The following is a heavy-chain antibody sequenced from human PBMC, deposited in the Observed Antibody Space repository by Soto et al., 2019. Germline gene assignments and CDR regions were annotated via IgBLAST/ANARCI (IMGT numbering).Heavy chain of an antibody. CDR1: GFTFSSYA. J-gene: IGHJ4*02. Sequence: QTGGSLRLSCAASGFTFSSYAMHWVRQAPGKGLEWVAVISYDGSNKYYADSVKGRFTISRDNSKNTLYLQMNSLRAEDTAVYYCARVRCSGGSCYSGTYYFDYWGQGTLVTVSS. V-gene: IGHV3-30-3*01. CDR3: ARVRCSGGSCYSGTYYFDY. D-gene: IGHD2-15*01. CDR2: ISYDGSNK.